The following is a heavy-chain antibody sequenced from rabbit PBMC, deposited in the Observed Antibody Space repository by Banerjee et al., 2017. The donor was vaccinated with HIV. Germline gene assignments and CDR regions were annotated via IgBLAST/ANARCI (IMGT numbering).Heavy chain of an antibody. J-gene: IGHJ6*01. CDR1: GFSFSSGYD. CDR3: ARSNTYYGMDL. CDR2: IYVGSGGFT. V-gene: IGHV1S45*01. Sequence: QEQLEESGGGLVTPGASLTLTCTASGFSFSSGYDMCWVRQAPGKGLEWIACIYVGSGGFTYYASWAKGRFTISKTSSTTVTLQMTSLTAADTATYFCARSNTYYGMDLWGPGTLVTVS.